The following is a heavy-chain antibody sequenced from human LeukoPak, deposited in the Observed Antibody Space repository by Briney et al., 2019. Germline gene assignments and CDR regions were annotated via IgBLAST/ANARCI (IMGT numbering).Heavy chain of an antibody. CDR1: GGSTSSSIYY. V-gene: IGHV4-39*01. J-gene: IGHJ4*02. Sequence: SETLSLTCTVSGGSTSSSIYYWGWIRQPPGKGLEWIGSMYYSGSTYYNPSLKIRVTISVDTSKNQFSLKLRSVTAADTAVYYCARHPLRVATPDYWGQGTLVTVSS. D-gene: IGHD5-12*01. CDR2: MYYSGST. CDR3: ARHPLRVATPDY.